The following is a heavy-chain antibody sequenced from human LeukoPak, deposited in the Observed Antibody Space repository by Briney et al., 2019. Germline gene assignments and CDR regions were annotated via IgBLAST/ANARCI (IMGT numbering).Heavy chain of an antibody. CDR2: INHSGST. V-gene: IGHV4-34*01. Sequence: SETLSLTCAIYGGSFSGYYWSWIRQPPGKGLEWIGEINHSGSTNYNPSLKSRVTISVDTSKNQFSLKLSSVTAADTAVYYCARHPGRYCSSTSCYRSGGPPFDYWGQGTLVTVSS. CDR3: ARHPGRYCSSTSCYRSGGPPFDY. J-gene: IGHJ4*02. D-gene: IGHD2-2*02. CDR1: GGSFSGYY.